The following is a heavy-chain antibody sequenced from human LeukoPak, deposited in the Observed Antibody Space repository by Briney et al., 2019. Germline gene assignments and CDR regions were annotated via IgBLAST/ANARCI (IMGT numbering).Heavy chain of an antibody. V-gene: IGHV4-39*07. CDR2: IYYSGST. D-gene: IGHD5-24*01. Sequence: PSETLSLTCTVSGGSISSSSYYWGWIRQPPGKGLEWIGSIYYSGSTYYNPSLKSRVTISVDTSKNQFSLKLSSVTAADTAVYYCARRGRRWLHPTPHFDYWGQGTLVTVSS. CDR1: GGSISSSSYY. J-gene: IGHJ4*02. CDR3: ARRGRRWLHPTPHFDY.